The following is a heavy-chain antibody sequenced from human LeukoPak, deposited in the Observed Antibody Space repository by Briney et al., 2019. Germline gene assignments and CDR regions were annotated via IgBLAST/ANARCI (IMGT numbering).Heavy chain of an antibody. CDR1: GYSFTSYW. CDR3: ARSSGVYNWFDP. Sequence: NPGESLKISCQGSGYSFTSYWIGWVRQPPGTGLELMGIIYPGDSDTRYSPSFQGQVTISADKSISTAYLQWSSLRASDTAMYYCARSSGVYNWFDPWGQGTLVTVSS. D-gene: IGHD3-10*01. CDR2: IYPGDSDT. J-gene: IGHJ5*02. V-gene: IGHV5-51*01.